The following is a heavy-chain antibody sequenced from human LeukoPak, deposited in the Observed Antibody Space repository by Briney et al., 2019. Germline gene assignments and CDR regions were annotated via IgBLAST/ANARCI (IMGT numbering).Heavy chain of an antibody. D-gene: IGHD2-2*02. J-gene: IGHJ4*02. CDR3: ARLNIVVVPAAVPGAFGY. CDR2: IYPGDSDT. CDR1: GYSFTSYW. V-gene: IGHV5-51*01. Sequence: GESLKISCKGSGYSFTSYWIGWVRQVPGKGLEWMVIIYPGDSDTRYSPSFQGQVTISADKSISTAYLQWSSLKASDTAMYYCARLNIVVVPAAVPGAFGYWGQGTLVTVSS.